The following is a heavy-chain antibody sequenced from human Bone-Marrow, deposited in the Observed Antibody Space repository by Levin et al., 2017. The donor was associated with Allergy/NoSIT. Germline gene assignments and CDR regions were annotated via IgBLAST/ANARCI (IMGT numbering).Heavy chain of an antibody. CDR3: ARGVVLLETWGFDY. D-gene: IGHD1-1*01. CDR2: IKQDGSEK. J-gene: IGHJ4*02. Sequence: PGGSLRLSCAASGFTFSSYWMSWVRQAPGKGLEWVANIKQDGSEKYYVDSVKGRFTISRDNAKNSLYLQMNSLRAEDTAVYYCARGVVLLETWGFDYWGQGTLVTVSS. CDR1: GFTFSSYW. V-gene: IGHV3-7*01.